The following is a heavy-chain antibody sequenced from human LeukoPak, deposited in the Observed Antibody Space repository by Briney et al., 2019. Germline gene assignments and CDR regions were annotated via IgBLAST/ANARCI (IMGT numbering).Heavy chain of an antibody. CDR3: ARDLSYYDSSGSIFDY. CDR2: IYTSGST. J-gene: IGHJ4*02. Sequence: SETLSLTCTVSGGSISSYYWSWLRQPARKGLEWIGRIYTSGSTNYNPSLKSRVTMSVDTSKNQFSLKLSSVTAADTAVYYCARDLSYYDSSGSIFDYWGQGTLVTVSS. CDR1: GGSISSYY. D-gene: IGHD3-22*01. V-gene: IGHV4-4*07.